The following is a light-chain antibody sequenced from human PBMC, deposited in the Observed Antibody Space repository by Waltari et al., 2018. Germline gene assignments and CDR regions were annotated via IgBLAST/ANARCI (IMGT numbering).Light chain of an antibody. CDR3: CSYAGRATWA. CDR2: DVN. Sequence: QSALTQPASVSGSPGQSITISCTGTSSDVGFYNYVSWYQQHPGKAPKLIIYDVNKRPSGVPDRFSGSKSGNTASLTISGLQADDEADYNCCSYAGRATWAFGGGTKLTVL. J-gene: IGLJ3*02. CDR1: SSDVGFYNY. V-gene: IGLV2-11*01.